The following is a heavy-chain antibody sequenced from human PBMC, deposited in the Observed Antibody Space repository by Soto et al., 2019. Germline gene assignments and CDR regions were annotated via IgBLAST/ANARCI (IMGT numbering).Heavy chain of an antibody. V-gene: IGHV6-1*01. J-gene: IGHJ4*02. Sequence: QVQLHQSGPGLVKPSQTPSLTCAISGDSVSRTSVAWNWIRQSPSRGLEWLGRTYYRSKWNSDYAVSVRGRITINPDTSKSQFSLQLNSVTPEDTAVYYCVRGQFSAFDCWGQGTLVTVSS. CDR3: VRGQFSAFDC. CDR2: TYYRSKWNS. CDR1: GDSVSRTSVA.